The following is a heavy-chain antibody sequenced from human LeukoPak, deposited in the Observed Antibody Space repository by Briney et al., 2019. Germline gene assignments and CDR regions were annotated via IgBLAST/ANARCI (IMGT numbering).Heavy chain of an antibody. V-gene: IGHV3-11*04. CDR3: ARVATYPSGGDAFDI. D-gene: IGHD2-15*01. CDR1: GFTFSDYY. CDR2: ISSSGSTI. Sequence: GGSLRLSCAASGFTFSDYYMSWIRHAPGKGLEWVSYISSSGSTIYYADSVKGRFTISRDNAKNSLYLQMNSLRAEDTAVYYCARVATYPSGGDAFDIWGQGTMVTVSS. J-gene: IGHJ3*02.